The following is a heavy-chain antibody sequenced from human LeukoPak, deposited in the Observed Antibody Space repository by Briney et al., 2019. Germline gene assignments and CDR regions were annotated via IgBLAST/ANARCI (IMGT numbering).Heavy chain of an antibody. J-gene: IGHJ1*01. CDR3: ARDFGFRGNFQD. D-gene: IGHD3-10*01. V-gene: IGHV4-39*07. CDR2: IYYTGTT. Sequence: PSETLSLTCSVSGGSITTNTYYWNWIRQPPGKGLEWIGTIYYTGTTYYNPSFRGRLTISVETSKNQFSLRLRSVTAADTAVYYCARDFGFRGNFQDWGQGTLVTVSS. CDR1: GGSITTNTYY.